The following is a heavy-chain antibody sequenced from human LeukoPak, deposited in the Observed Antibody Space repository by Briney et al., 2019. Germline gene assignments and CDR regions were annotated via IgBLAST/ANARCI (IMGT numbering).Heavy chain of an antibody. V-gene: IGHV3-23*01. D-gene: IGHD4-17*01. Sequence: GGSLGLSCAASGFTFSSYAMTWVRQAPGKGLEWVSGITGSGGDTYYADSVKGRFTISRDISRSTLYLQMNSLRAEDTAVYYCAKHMTSVTTNFEHWGQGTLVTSSS. CDR1: GFTFSSYA. CDR3: AKHMTSVTTNFEH. CDR2: ITGSGGDT. J-gene: IGHJ4*02.